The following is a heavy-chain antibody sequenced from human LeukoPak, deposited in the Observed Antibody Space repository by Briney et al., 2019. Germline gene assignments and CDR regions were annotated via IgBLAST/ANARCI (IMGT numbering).Heavy chain of an antibody. J-gene: IGHJ5*02. CDR1: GYTFTGYY. D-gene: IGHD2-8*01. Sequence: GASVKVSCKASGYTFTGYYMHWVRQAPGQGLEWMGWINPNSGGTNYAQKFQGRVTMTRVTSITTDYMELRSLRSDDTAVYYCTKASLASGTKYFDPWGQGTLVTVSS. V-gene: IGHV1-2*02. CDR2: INPNSGGT. CDR3: TKASLASGTKYFDP.